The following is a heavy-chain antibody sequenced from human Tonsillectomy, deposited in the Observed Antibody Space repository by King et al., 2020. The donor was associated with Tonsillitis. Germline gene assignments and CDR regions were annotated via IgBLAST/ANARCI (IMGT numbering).Heavy chain of an antibody. Sequence: LQLQESGPGLVKPSETLSLTCTVSGGSISSSSYYWGWIRQPPGKGLEWIGSIYYSGSTYYNPSLKSRVTISVDTSKNQFSLKLSSVTAADTAVYYCARHMYYYDSSLQRTFSGIYYGMDVWGQGTTVTVSS. CDR2: IYYSGST. V-gene: IGHV4-39*01. CDR1: GGSISSSSYY. D-gene: IGHD3-22*01. J-gene: IGHJ6*02. CDR3: ARHMYYYDSSLQRTFSGIYYGMDV.